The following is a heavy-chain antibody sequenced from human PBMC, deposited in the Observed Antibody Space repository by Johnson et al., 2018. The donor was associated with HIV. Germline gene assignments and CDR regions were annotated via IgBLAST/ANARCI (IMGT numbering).Heavy chain of an antibody. D-gene: IGHD3-22*01. J-gene: IGHJ3*02. CDR2: IYSGGST. V-gene: IGHV3-66*03. Sequence: VQLVESGGGLIQPGGSLRLSCAASGFTVSSNYMSWVRQAPWKGLEWVSVIYSGGSTYYADSVKGRFTISRDNSKNTLYLQMNSLRAEDTAVYYCAKAREYDSTGHDAFDIWGQGTMVTVSS. CDR3: AKAREYDSTGHDAFDI. CDR1: GFTVSSNY.